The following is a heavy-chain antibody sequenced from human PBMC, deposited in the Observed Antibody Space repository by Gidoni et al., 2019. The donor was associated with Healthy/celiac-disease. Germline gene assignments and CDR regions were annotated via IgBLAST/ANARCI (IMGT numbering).Heavy chain of an antibody. CDR1: GSRFTRYW. J-gene: IGHJ4*02. CDR3: ARQKSGAVAGKSYYFDY. CDR2: IDPSDSYT. Sequence: EVQLVQSGAEVKKPGESLRLTCKGSGSRFTRYWLSWVRQMPGKGLEWMGRIDPSDSYTNYSPSFQGHATISADKSISTAYLQWSSLKASDTAMYYCARQKSGAVAGKSYYFDYWGQGTLVTVSS. D-gene: IGHD6-19*01. V-gene: IGHV5-10-1*03.